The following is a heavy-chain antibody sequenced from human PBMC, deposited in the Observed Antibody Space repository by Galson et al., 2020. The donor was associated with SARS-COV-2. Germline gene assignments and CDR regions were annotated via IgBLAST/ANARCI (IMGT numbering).Heavy chain of an antibody. V-gene: IGHV1-18*01. D-gene: IGHD3-22*01. Sequence: ASVKVSCKASGYTFTSHGIGWVRQAPGQGLEWLGWISAYNGYTNYAQKIQGRVTMTTDTSTRTGYMELRSLRSDDTAVYYCARLSTGYYRTEYFQHWGQGTLVTVSS. CDR2: ISAYNGYT. J-gene: IGHJ1*01. CDR1: GYTFTSHG. CDR3: ARLSTGYYRTEYFQH.